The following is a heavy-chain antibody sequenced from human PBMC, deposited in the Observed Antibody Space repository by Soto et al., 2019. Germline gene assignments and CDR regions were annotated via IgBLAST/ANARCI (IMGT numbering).Heavy chain of an antibody. J-gene: IGHJ4*02. CDR1: GFTFRSYW. Sequence: PGGSLRLSCATSGFTFRSYWMTWGRQAPGKGPEWVANIKPDGSEKQYVDSVKGRFTVSRDNAKKSLDLQMNSLRVEDTAVYYCARAEDYDFWSGPPKYFDNWGQGTQVTVSS. CDR3: ARAEDYDFWSGPPKYFDN. CDR2: IKPDGSEK. D-gene: IGHD3-3*01. V-gene: IGHV3-7*03.